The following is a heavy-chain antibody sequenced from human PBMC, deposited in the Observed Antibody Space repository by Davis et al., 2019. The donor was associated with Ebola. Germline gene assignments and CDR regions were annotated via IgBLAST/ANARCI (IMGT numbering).Heavy chain of an antibody. J-gene: IGHJ4*02. CDR1: GFRFSSYV. CDR2: IGGSGDTA. V-gene: IGHV3-23*01. Sequence: GESLKISCVASGFRFSSYVMGWVRQAPGKGLEWVSRIGGSGDTADYGDSVRGRFTISRDNSKNTLYLQMISLRAEDTATYYCARDLEANIGDVGTPMFWGQGTLVSVSS. CDR3: ARDLEANIGDVGTPMF. D-gene: IGHD3-10*02.